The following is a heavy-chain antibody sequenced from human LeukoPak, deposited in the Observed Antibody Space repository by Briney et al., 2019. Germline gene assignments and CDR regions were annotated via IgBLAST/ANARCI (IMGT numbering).Heavy chain of an antibody. Sequence: GGSLRLSCAASGFTFSSYAMSWVRQAPGKGLEWVSAISGSGGSTYYANSVKGRFTISRDNSKNTLYLQMNSLRAEDTAVYYCAKGEDIVVVVAATGTFSYGMDVWGQGTTVTVSS. CDR2: ISGSGGST. D-gene: IGHD2-15*01. V-gene: IGHV3-23*01. CDR1: GFTFSSYA. J-gene: IGHJ6*02. CDR3: AKGEDIVVVVAATGTFSYGMDV.